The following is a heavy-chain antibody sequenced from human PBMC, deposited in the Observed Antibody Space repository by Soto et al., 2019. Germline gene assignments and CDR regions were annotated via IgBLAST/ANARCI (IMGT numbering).Heavy chain of an antibody. CDR3: AAGEPLNY. J-gene: IGHJ4*02. Sequence: GASVKVSCKASGYTFTRYAMHWVRQAPGQRLEWMGWINSGKGNTKYSEKFQGRVTITSDTSASTAYMDLSSLRSEDTAMYYCAAGEPLNYRGQGTLVTVSS. CDR2: INSGKGNT. V-gene: IGHV1-3*04. D-gene: IGHD3-10*01. CDR1: GYTFTRYA.